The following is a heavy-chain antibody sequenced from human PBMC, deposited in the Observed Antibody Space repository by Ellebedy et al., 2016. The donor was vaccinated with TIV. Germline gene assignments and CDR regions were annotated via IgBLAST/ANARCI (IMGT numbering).Heavy chain of an antibody. CDR3: GREDAVAGGYIDY. V-gene: IGHV3-23*01. D-gene: IGHD6-19*01. J-gene: IGHJ4*02. CDR1: GFAFSHYA. CDR2: LSGSVDKT. Sequence: PGGSLRLSCAASGFAFSHYAMTRVRQAPGKGLELEPVAALSGSVDKTYYADSVKGRFTIPRDYSKTTLYLQMNSLRAEDTAMYYCGREDAVAGGYIDYWGQGTLVTVAS.